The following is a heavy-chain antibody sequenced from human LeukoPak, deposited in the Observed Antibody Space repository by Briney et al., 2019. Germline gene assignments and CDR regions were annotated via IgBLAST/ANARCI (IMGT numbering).Heavy chain of an antibody. CDR3: ARESGSYKRN. Sequence: GASVKVSSKASGYTFNGYYMHWVRQAPGQGLEWMGIINPSGGSTSYAQKFQGRVTMTRDTSTSTVYMELSSLRSEDTAVYYCARESGSYKRNWGQGTLVTVSS. CDR1: GYTFNGYY. V-gene: IGHV1-46*02. D-gene: IGHD1-26*01. CDR2: INPSGGST. J-gene: IGHJ4*02.